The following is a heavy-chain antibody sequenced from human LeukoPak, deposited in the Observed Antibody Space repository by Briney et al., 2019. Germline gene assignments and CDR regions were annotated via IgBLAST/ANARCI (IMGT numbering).Heavy chain of an antibody. CDR1: GYTLTDLS. D-gene: IGHD3-9*01. V-gene: IGHV1-24*01. J-gene: IGHJ3*02. CDR2: FNPENGKR. CDR3: ANFYNILSGYYKNPGSFDI. Sequence: GASVRVSCKVSGYTLTDLSIHWLRLTPGKGLEWMGGFNPENGKRIYAEKFQGRVTMPEDRSVTTAYLELTSLKSEDTAVYYCANFYNILSGYYKNPGSFDIWGQGTMVTVSS.